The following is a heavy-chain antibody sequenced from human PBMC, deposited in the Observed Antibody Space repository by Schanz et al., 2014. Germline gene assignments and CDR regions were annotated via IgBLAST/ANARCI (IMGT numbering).Heavy chain of an antibody. D-gene: IGHD6-19*01. J-gene: IGHJ4*02. CDR3: ARGGYSSGWYDRDIAHFDY. Sequence: QVQLVQSGDEVKKPGASVKVSCKTSGYTFSDYGITWVRQAPGQGLEWVGWISPYTGNTHYFDKMEGRGTMTTDTSTSTAYMELRSLRSDDTAVYYCARGGYSSGWYDRDIAHFDYWGQGTLVTVSS. CDR1: GYTFSDYG. V-gene: IGHV1-18*01. CDR2: ISPYTGNT.